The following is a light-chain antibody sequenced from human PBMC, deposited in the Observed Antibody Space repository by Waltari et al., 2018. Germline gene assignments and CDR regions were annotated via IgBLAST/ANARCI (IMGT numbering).Light chain of an antibody. CDR3: QTWGTGILV. CDR1: SGHSSYA. CDR2: LNSDGSH. Sequence: QLVLTQSPSASASLGASVKLTCTLSSGHSSYAIAWHQQQPEKGPRYLMKLNSDGSHSKGDGIPERFSGSSSGAERCLTISSLQSEDEADYYCQTWGTGILVFGTGTKVTVL. J-gene: IGLJ1*01. V-gene: IGLV4-69*01.